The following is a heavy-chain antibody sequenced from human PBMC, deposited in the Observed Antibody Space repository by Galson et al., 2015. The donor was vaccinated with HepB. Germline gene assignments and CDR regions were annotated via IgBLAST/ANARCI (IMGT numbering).Heavy chain of an antibody. CDR2: IYPGDSDT. CDR3: AIYSNYEDY. CDR1: GYRFTSHW. V-gene: IGHV5-51*03. Sequence: QSGAEVKKPGESLKISCKGSGYRFTSHWIGWVRQLPGKGLEWMGVIYPGDSDTRYSPSFQGQVTISADKSINTAYLQWNSLKASDTAMYYCAIYSNYEDYWGQGTLVPVSS. D-gene: IGHD4-11*01. J-gene: IGHJ4*02.